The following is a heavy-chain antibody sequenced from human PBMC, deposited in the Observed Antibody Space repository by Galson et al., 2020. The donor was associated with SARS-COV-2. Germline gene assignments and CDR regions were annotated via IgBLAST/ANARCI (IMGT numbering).Heavy chain of an antibody. CDR1: VCPFSSYA. D-gene: IGHD3-10*01. CDR2: IIPIFGTA. Sequence: SVTVSCNASVCPFSSYAISWVRQAPGQGLEWMGRIIPIFGTANYAQKFQGRVTITADESTSTAYMELSSLRSEDTAVYYCARAKWYGSGSYPLDYWGQGTRVTVSS. V-gene: IGHV1-69*13. J-gene: IGHJ4*02. CDR3: ARAKWYGSGSYPLDY.